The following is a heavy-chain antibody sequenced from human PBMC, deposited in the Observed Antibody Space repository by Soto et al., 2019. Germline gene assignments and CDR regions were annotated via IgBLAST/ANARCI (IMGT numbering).Heavy chain of an antibody. J-gene: IGHJ4*02. D-gene: IGHD3-16*01. Sequence: QITLKESGPTLVKPTQTLTLTCTFSGFSLSARGVGVGWIRQPPGKALEWLALIYWNDDKRYSPSLQCRLTITKDASKNQVVFSMTNVDPADTATYYCAHSPWGAAPDYWGQGTLVTVSS. CDR2: IYWNDDK. V-gene: IGHV2-5*01. CDR3: AHSPWGAAPDY. CDR1: GFSLSARGVG.